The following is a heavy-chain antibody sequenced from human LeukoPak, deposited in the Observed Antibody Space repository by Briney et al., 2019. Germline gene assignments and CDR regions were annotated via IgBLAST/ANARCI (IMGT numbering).Heavy chain of an antibody. CDR1: GFTFSNYA. V-gene: IGHV3-74*01. J-gene: IGHJ3*02. D-gene: IGHD6-25*01. CDR2: INSDGSST. Sequence: GGSLRLSCAVSGFTFSNYAMTRVRQAPGKGLVWVSRINSDGSSTSYADSVKGRFTISRDNAKNTLYLQMNSLRAEDTAVYYCARRSAAKDAFDIWGQGTMVTVSS. CDR3: ARRSAAKDAFDI.